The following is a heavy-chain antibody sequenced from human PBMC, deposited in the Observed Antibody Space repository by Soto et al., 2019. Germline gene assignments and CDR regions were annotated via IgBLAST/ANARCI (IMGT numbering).Heavy chain of an antibody. J-gene: IGHJ6*02. V-gene: IGHV3-21*01. CDR3: AREGMIVVVIPSYYYYGMDV. Sequence: EVQLVESGGGLVKPGGSLRLSCAASGFTFSSYSMNWVRQAPGKGLEWVSSISSSSSYIYYADSVKGRFTISRDNAKNSVYLQMNSLRAEDTAVYYCAREGMIVVVIPSYYYYGMDVWGQGTTVTVSS. CDR1: GFTFSSYS. CDR2: ISSSSSYI. D-gene: IGHD3-22*01.